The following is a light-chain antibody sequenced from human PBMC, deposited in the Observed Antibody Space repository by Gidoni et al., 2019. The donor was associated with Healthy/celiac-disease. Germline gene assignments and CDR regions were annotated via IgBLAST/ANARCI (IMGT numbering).Light chain of an antibody. CDR3: AAWDESLSVWV. CDR2: RNN. CDR1: SSNIGSNY. Sequence: QSVLPQPPSASGTPGQRVTISCSGSSSNIGSNYVYWYQQLPGTAPKLLIYRNNQRPSGVPDRCYGSKSGTSASLAISGLRSEDEADYYCAAWDESLSVWVFGGGTKLTVL. V-gene: IGLV1-47*01. J-gene: IGLJ3*02.